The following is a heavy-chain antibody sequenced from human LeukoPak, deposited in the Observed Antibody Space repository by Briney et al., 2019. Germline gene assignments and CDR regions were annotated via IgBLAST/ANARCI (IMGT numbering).Heavy chain of an antibody. D-gene: IGHD6-13*01. CDR3: AVPGIAAATEGYYGMDV. CDR2: IIPILGIA. CDR1: GGTFSSYA. Sequence: GASVKVPCKASGGTFSSYAISWVRQAPGQGLEWMGRIIPILGIANYAQKFQGRVTITADKSTSTAYMELSSLRSGDTAVYYCAVPGIAAATEGYYGMDVWGQGTTVTVSS. V-gene: IGHV1-69*04. J-gene: IGHJ6*02.